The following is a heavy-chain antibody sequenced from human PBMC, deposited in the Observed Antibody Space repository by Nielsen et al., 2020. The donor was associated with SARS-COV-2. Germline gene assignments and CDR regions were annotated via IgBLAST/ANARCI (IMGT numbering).Heavy chain of an antibody. Sequence: ASVKVSCKASGYTFTSYGISWVRQAPGQGLEWMGWSSTYTGDTKYAQKLQGRVTMTRDTSTSTVYMELSSLRSDDTAVYYCARDSSGTYRRVDYWGQGTLVTVSS. J-gene: IGHJ4*02. CDR1: GYTFTSYG. CDR3: ARDSSGTYRRVDY. D-gene: IGHD3-22*01. V-gene: IGHV1-18*01. CDR2: SSTYTGDT.